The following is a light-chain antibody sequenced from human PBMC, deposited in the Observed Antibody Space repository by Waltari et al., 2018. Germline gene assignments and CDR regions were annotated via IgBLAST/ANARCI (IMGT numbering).Light chain of an antibody. V-gene: IGKV4-1*01. CDR1: QTILYNSNNKNY. J-gene: IGKJ4*01. Sequence: DIVMTQSPDSLSLSLGDRATINCKSSQTILYNSNNKNYLSWYQQKPGQPPKLLIYWASTRDSGVPDRCSGSGSGTDFTLANSSLQAEDVAVYYCQQYYSGLTFGGGTRVEIK. CDR2: WAS. CDR3: QQYYSGLT.